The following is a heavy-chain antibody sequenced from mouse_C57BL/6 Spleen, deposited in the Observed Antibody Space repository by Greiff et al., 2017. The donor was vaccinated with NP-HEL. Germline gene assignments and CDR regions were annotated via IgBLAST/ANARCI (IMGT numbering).Heavy chain of an antibody. Sequence: EVQLQQSGPELVKPGASVKISCKASGYTFTDYYMNWVKQSHGKSLEWIGDINPNNGGTRYNQKFKGKATLTVDKSSSTAYMELRSLTSEYSAVYYCARSGTTVVAPYYAMDYWGQGTSVTVSS. CDR2: INPNNGGT. CDR3: ARSGTTVVAPYYAMDY. CDR1: GYTFTDYY. J-gene: IGHJ4*01. V-gene: IGHV1-26*01. D-gene: IGHD1-1*01.